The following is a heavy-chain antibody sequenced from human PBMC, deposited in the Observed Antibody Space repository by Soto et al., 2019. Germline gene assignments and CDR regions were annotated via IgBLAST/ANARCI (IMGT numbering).Heavy chain of an antibody. CDR2: IYHSGST. Sequence: QVQLQESGPGLVKPSGTLSITCAVSGGSISSSNWWSWVRQPPGKGLEWIGEIYHSGSTNYNPSLKSRVTISVDKCKNQFSLKLSSVTAADTAVYYSARATGMAPFDYWGQGTLVTVSS. CDR1: GGSISSSNW. V-gene: IGHV4-4*02. D-gene: IGHD5-18*01. CDR3: ARATGMAPFDY. J-gene: IGHJ4*02.